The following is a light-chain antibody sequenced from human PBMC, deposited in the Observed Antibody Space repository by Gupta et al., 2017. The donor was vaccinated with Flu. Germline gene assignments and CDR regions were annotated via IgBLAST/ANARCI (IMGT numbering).Light chain of an antibody. Sequence: QSVLTQPPSASGTPGQRVTISCSGSSSNIGSNYVYWYQQLPGTAPNLLIYRNNQRPSGGPERVSGSKSGTAAAMAISGLRSEEEADYYCEAWDDSRSGFYVFGTGTKVTVL. CDR2: RNN. CDR1: SSNIGSNY. V-gene: IGLV1-47*01. CDR3: EAWDDSRSGFYV. J-gene: IGLJ1*01.